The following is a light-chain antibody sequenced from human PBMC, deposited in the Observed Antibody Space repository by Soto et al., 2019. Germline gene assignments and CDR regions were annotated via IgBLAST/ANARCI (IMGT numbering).Light chain of an antibody. CDR2: EGS. CDR1: SSDVGTYNL. Sequence: QSALTQPASVSGSPGQSITFYCTVASSDVGTYNLVSWYQQHPNKAPKFIIYEGSKRPSGVSNRFSGSQSGNTASLTISGLQADDAADYYCCSYASGPTSYVFGTGTKLTVL. CDR3: CSYASGPTSYV. V-gene: IGLV2-23*01. J-gene: IGLJ1*01.